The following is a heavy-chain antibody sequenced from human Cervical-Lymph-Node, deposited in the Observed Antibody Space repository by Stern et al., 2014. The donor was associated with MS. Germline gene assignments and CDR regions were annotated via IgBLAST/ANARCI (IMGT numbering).Heavy chain of an antibody. CDR3: ARVHCTNGVCYFDY. J-gene: IGHJ4*02. CDR1: GGSISSGSYY. V-gene: IGHV4-61*02. CDR2: IYTSGST. Sequence: QVQLQESGPGLVKPSQTLSLTCTVSGGSISSGSYYWSWIRQPAGKGLEWIGRIYTSGSTNYNPSLKSRVTISVDTSKNQFSLELSSVTAADTAVYYCARVHCTNGVCYFDYWGQGTLVTVSS. D-gene: IGHD2-8*01.